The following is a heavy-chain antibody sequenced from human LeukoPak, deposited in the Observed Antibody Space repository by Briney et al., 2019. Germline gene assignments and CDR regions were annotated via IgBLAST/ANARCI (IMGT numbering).Heavy chain of an antibody. D-gene: IGHD3-22*01. V-gene: IGHV4-34*01. Sequence: PSETLSLTCAVYGGPFSGYYWSWIRQPPGKGLEWIGEINHSGSTNYNPSLKSRVTISVDTSKNQFSLKLSSVTAADTAVYYCASTSSEWLLRRSGMDVWGQGTTVTVSS. CDR1: GGPFSGYY. J-gene: IGHJ6*02. CDR3: ASTSSEWLLRRSGMDV. CDR2: INHSGST.